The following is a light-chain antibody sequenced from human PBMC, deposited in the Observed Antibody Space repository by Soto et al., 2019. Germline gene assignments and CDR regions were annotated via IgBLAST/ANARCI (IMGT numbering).Light chain of an antibody. Sequence: EIVLTQSPATLSLSPGDRVPLPCRTSQSVSNNYLAWYQQKPGQAPRLLIYGASNRATGIPDRFSGSGSGTDFPLTISRLEPEDFAVYYCQQYGSSGTFGQGTKVDIK. CDR1: QSVSNNY. CDR3: QQYGSSGT. J-gene: IGKJ1*01. V-gene: IGKV3-20*01. CDR2: GAS.